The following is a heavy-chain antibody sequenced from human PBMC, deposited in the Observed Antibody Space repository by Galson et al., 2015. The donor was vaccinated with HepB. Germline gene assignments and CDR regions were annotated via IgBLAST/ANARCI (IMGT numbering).Heavy chain of an antibody. CDR3: ARDLEPVVRGVILEGGYGMDV. J-gene: IGHJ6*02. D-gene: IGHD3-10*01. CDR1: GYTFTSYY. CDR2: INPSGGST. V-gene: IGHV1-46*01. Sequence: SVKVSCKASGYTFTSYYMHWVRQAPGQGLEWMGIINPSGGSTSYAQKFQGRVTMTRDTSTSTVYMELSSLRSEDTAVYYCARDLEPVVRGVILEGGYGMDVWGQGTTVTVSS.